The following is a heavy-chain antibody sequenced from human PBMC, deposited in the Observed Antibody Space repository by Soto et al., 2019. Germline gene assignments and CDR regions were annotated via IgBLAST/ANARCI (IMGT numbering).Heavy chain of an antibody. CDR2: IWYDGSNR. CDR1: GFTFSAYG. V-gene: IGHV3-33*01. D-gene: IGHD3-10*01. CDR3: ARDDRDGPTSGWFDP. Sequence: GGSLRLSCAASGFTFSAYGMHWVRQAPGKGLEWVAVIWYDGSNRYYRDSVQGRFTISRDNFRNILFLQMNSLRVEDTAVYYCARDDRDGPTSGWFDPWGQGTLVTVSS. J-gene: IGHJ5*02.